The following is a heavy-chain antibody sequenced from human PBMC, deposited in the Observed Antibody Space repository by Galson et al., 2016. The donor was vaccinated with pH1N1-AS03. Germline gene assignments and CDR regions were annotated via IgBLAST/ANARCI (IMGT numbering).Heavy chain of an antibody. CDR2: IYYTGST. Sequence: SETLSLTCTVSGGSVSSNSYYWGWIRQPPGMGLEWIGSIYYTGSTYYKPSLRSRVTVSLDPSKNQFSLKLTSVTAADTALYYCARGMSSAGDYFDYWGQGTLVTVSS. CDR3: ARGMSSAGDYFDY. J-gene: IGHJ4*02. V-gene: IGHV4-39*07. D-gene: IGHD6-13*01. CDR1: GGSVSSNSYY.